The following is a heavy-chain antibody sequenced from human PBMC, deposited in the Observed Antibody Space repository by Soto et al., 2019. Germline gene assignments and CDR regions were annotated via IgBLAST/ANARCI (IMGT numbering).Heavy chain of an antibody. CDR3: ASDMHDGFNHSFDP. V-gene: IGHV4-59*01. J-gene: IGHJ5*02. Sequence: PSETLSVTCIGSGGSITSYHWCWIRELPEQGLEWIAYTSYTGNTNYNPSFQSRVTISIHTSKNQLSLKMSSLTAAHRALYYCASDMHDGFNHSFDPWGQGTLVT. CDR2: TSYTGNT. D-gene: IGHD2-15*01. CDR1: GGSITSYH.